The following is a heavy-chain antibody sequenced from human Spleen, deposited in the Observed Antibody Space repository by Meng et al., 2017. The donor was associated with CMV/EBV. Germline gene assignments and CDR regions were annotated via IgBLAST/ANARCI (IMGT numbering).Heavy chain of an antibody. CDR1: GFTVDDYA. V-gene: IGHV3-9*01. Sequence: GGSLRLSCAASGFTVDDYAMHWVRQAPGKGLQWVSGISRNSGGRGYADSVKGRFTISRDNAKNSLYLQMNSLRREDTALYYCVKDIGKFDFWSDYYGMDVWGQGTTVTVSS. CDR3: VKDIGKFDFWSDYYGMDV. D-gene: IGHD3-3*01. J-gene: IGHJ6*02. CDR2: ISRNSGGR.